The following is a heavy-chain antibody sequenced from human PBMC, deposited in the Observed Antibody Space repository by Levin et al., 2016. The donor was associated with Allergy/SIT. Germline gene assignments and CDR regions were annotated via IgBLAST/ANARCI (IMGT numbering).Heavy chain of an antibody. Sequence: VRQMPGKGLEWLANIKQDGSEKYYVDSVKGRFTISRDNAKNSLYLQMNSLRAEDTAVYYCARDPYYGDYDYWGQGTLVTVSS. J-gene: IGHJ4*02. CDR3: ARDPYYGDYDY. CDR2: IKQDGSEK. D-gene: IGHD4-17*01. V-gene: IGHV3-7*05.